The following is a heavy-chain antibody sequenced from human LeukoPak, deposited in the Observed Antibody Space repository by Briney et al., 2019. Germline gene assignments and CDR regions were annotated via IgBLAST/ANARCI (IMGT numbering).Heavy chain of an antibody. Sequence: GGSLRLSCEGSAFIFSGHWMNWVRQTPGKGLEWVASIKEDGSERQYVDSVKGRFSISRDNAKNSLYLQMSNLRAEDTAVYFCARGGGLDVWGQGATVTVSS. V-gene: IGHV3-7*03. D-gene: IGHD3-16*01. J-gene: IGHJ6*02. CDR2: IKEDGSER. CDR3: ARGGGLDV. CDR1: AFIFSGHW.